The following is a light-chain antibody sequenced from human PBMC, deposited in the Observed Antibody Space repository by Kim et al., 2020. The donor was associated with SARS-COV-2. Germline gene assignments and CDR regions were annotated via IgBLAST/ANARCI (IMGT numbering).Light chain of an antibody. CDR3: QQTYSTPL. J-gene: IGKJ3*01. CDR2: AAF. Sequence: SASVGDTVTITCRASQNISTYLNWYQYKPGRVPKVLIYAAFNLQSGVPSRFSGSKFGTDFTLTISSLQPEDFVTYYCQQTYSTPLFGPGTKVGIK. V-gene: IGKV1-39*01. CDR1: QNISTY.